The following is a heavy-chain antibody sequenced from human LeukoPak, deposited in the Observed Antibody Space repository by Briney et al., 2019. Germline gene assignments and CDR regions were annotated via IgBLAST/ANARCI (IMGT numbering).Heavy chain of an antibody. CDR3: TRHAPVPVIGHGMGV. CDR1: GGSISSSSYY. V-gene: IGHV4-39*01. CDR2: INHSGST. D-gene: IGHD3-10*01. Sequence: SETLSLTCTVSGGSISSSSYYWGWIRQPPGKGLEWIGEINHSGSTNYNPSLKSRVTMSVDTSKNQFSLELTSVTAADTAVYYCTRHAPVPVIGHGMGVWGQGTTVTVSS. J-gene: IGHJ6*02.